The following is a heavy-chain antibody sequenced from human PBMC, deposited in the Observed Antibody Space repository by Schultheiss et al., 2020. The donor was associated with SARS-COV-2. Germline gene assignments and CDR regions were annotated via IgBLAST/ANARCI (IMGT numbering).Heavy chain of an antibody. CDR1: GYTFTSYG. D-gene: IGHD1-26*01. J-gene: IGHJ4*02. Sequence: ASVKVSCKASGYTFTSYGISWVRQAPGQGLEWMGWISAYNGNTNYAQKFQGGVTITRDTSANTVYMELSSLRSEDTAVYYCAREGGSSSLLYWGQGTLVTVSS. CDR2: ISAYNGNT. CDR3: AREGGSSSLLY. V-gene: IGHV1-18*01.